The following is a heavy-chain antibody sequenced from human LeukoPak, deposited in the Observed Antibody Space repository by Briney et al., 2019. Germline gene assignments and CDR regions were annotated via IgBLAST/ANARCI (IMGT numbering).Heavy chain of an antibody. CDR1: GYTLTELS. D-gene: IGHD6-13*01. CDR2: FDPEDGET. J-gene: IGHJ3*02. Sequence: RASVKVSCKVSGYTLTELSMHWVRQAPGKGLEWMGGFDPEDGETIYAQKFQGRVTMTEDTSTDTAYMELSSLRSEDTAVYYCATSRSTIWKQLRQEQAFDIWGQGTMVTVSS. CDR3: ATSRSTIWKQLRQEQAFDI. V-gene: IGHV1-24*01.